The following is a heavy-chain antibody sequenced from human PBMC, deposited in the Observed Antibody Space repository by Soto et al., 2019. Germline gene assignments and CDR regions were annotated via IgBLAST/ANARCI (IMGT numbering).Heavy chain of an antibody. J-gene: IGHJ4*02. CDR1: GGTFSSYT. V-gene: IGHV1-69*04. Sequence: GASVKVSCKASGGTFSSYTISWVRQAPGQGLEWMGRIIPILGIANYAQKFQGRVTITADKSTSTAYMELSSLRSEDTAVYYCARDRRDGYNILEFGRPRALHEFDYWGQGTLVTVSS. D-gene: IGHD3-16*01. CDR2: IIPILGIA. CDR3: ARDRRDGYNILEFGRPRALHEFDY.